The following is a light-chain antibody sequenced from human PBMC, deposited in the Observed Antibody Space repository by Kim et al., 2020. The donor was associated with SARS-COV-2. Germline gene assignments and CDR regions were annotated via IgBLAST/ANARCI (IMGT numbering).Light chain of an antibody. CDR1: SIDVGSYNL. CDR3: CSYAGSSTWV. J-gene: IGLJ3*02. Sequence: GQSIPIACTGTSIDVGSYNLVSWYQQHPGKAPKLMIYEGSKRPSGVSNRFSGSKSGNTASLTISGLQAEDEADYYCCSYAGSSTWVFGGGTQLTVL. V-gene: IGLV2-23*01. CDR2: EGS.